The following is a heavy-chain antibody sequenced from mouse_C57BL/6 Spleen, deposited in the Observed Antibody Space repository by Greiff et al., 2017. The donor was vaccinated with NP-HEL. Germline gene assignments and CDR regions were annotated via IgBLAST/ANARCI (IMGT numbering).Heavy chain of an antibody. CDR1: GFSFNTYA. J-gene: IGHJ4*01. Sequence: EVQGVESGGGLVQPKGSLKLSCAASGFSFNTYAMNWVRQAPGKGLEWVARIRSKSNNYATYYADSVKDRFTISRDDSESMLYLQMNNLKTEDTAMYYCVRGGQYPYYAMDYWGQGTSVTVSS. CDR3: VRGGQYPYYAMDY. CDR2: IRSKSNNYAT. V-gene: IGHV10-1*01. D-gene: IGHD5-1*01.